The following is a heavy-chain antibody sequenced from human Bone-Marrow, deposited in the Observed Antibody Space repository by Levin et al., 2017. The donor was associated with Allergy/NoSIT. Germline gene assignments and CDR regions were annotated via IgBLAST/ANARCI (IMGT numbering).Heavy chain of an antibody. CDR2: IYSGGTT. J-gene: IGHJ4*02. Sequence: LSLTCVASGFTVSNTYMPWVRQAPGKGLEWVSLIYSGGTTLYADSVKGRFAISRASSKNTMYLQMNSLRAEDTAVYYCARNPGANDWCWGQGTLVTVSS. D-gene: IGHD3-9*01. CDR1: GFTVSNTY. V-gene: IGHV3-66*01. CDR3: ARNPGANDWC.